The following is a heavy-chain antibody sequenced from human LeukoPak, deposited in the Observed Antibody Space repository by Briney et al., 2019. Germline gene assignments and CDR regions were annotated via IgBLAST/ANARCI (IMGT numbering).Heavy chain of an antibody. D-gene: IGHD2-2*01. CDR1: GGSFSGYY. CDR3: ARGRVRMVPPLRAFDI. V-gene: IGHV4-34*01. J-gene: IGHJ3*02. CDR2: INHSGST. Sequence: SETLSLTCAVYGGSFSGYYWSWIRQPPGKGLEWIGEINHSGSTNYNPSLKSRVTISVDTSKNQFSLNLNSVTAADTAVYYCARGRVRMVPPLRAFDIWGQGTMDTVSS.